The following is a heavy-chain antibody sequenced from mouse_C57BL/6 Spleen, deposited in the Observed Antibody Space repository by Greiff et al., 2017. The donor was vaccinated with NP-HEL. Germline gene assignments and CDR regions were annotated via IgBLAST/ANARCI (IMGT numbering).Heavy chain of an antibody. V-gene: IGHV1-76*01. D-gene: IGHD3-3*01. CDR2: IYPGSGNT. CDR3: ARAFSGLGQGGYFDY. Sequence: LVRPGASVKLSCKASGYTFTDYYINWVKQRPGQGLEWIARIYPGSGNTYYNEKFKGKATLTAEKSSSTAYMQLSSLTSEDSAVYFCARAFSGLGQGGYFDYWGQGTTLTVSS. CDR1: GYTFTDYY. J-gene: IGHJ2*01.